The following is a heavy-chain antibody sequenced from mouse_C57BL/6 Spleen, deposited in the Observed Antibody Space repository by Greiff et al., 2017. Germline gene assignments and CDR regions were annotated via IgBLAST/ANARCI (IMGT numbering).Heavy chain of an antibody. CDR1: GFSLTSYA. D-gene: IGHD3-2*02. Sequence: VKLVESGPGLVAPSQSLSITCTVSGFSLTSYAISWVRQPPGKGLEWLGVIWTGGGTNYNSALKSRLSISKDNSKSQVFLKMNSLQTDDTARYYCARNNSSGYHYAMDYWGQGTSVTVSS. V-gene: IGHV2-9-1*01. CDR3: ARNNSSGYHYAMDY. CDR2: IWTGGGT. J-gene: IGHJ4*01.